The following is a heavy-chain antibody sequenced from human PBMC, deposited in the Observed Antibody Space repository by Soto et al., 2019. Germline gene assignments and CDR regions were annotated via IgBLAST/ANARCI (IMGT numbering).Heavy chain of an antibody. V-gene: IGHV3-21*01. Sequence: EVQLVESGGGLVKPGGSLRLSCAASGFTFSSYSMNWVRQAPGKGLEWVSSISSSSSYIYYADSVKGRFTISRDNAKNSLYLQMNSLRAEDTAVYYCARAHDCGDSEAFWYFDLWGRGTLVTVSS. CDR3: ARAHDCGDSEAFWYFDL. D-gene: IGHD4-17*01. J-gene: IGHJ2*01. CDR1: GFTFSSYS. CDR2: ISSSSSYI.